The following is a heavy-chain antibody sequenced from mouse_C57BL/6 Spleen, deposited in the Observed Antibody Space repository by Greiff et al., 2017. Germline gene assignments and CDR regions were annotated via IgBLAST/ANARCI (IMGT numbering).Heavy chain of an antibody. J-gene: IGHJ4*01. Sequence: VQLQQPGAELVKPGASVKLSCKASGYTFTSYWMHWVKPRPGQGLEWIGMIHPNSGSTNYNEKFKSKATLTVDKSSSTAYMQLSSLTSEDSAVYYCAREGLGNYRRGAMDYWGQGTSVTVSS. CDR1: GYTFTSYW. D-gene: IGHD2-1*01. V-gene: IGHV1-64*01. CDR2: IHPNSGST. CDR3: AREGLGNYRRGAMDY.